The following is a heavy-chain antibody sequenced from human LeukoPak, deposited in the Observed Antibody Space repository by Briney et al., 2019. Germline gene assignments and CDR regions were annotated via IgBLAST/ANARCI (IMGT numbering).Heavy chain of an antibody. J-gene: IGHJ4*02. Sequence: GGSLRLSCAASGFTLSTYWMSWVRQAPGKGLEWVANIKQDGSEKYYVDSVEGRFTISRDNAKNSLYLQMNSLRAEDTAVYYCAPHVGGSYYWGQGTLVAVSS. D-gene: IGHD3-10*01. CDR2: IKQDGSEK. CDR1: GFTLSTYW. CDR3: APHVGGSYY. V-gene: IGHV3-7*05.